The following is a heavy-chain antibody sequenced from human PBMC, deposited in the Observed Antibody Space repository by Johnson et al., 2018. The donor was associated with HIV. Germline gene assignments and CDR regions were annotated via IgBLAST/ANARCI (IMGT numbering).Heavy chain of an antibody. D-gene: IGHD4-23*01. CDR1: GFTFDDYA. J-gene: IGHJ3*02. CDR3: AKDLDYGGNGDPGAFDI. Sequence: QLVESGGGLVQPGRSVRLFCAASGFTFDDYAMHWVRQAPGKGLEWVSGISWNSGSIGYAASVKGRFTISRDNAKNALYLQMNSLRAEDTALYYCAKDLDYGGNGDPGAFDIWGQGTMVTVSS. CDR2: ISWNSGSI. V-gene: IGHV3-9*01.